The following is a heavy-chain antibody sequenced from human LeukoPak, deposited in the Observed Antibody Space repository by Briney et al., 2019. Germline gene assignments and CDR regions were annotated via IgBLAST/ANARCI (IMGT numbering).Heavy chain of an antibody. J-gene: IGHJ3*02. Sequence: GGSLRLSCAASGFTVSSNYMSWVRQAPGKGLVWVSIIYSGGRTYYADSVKGRFTISRDNSKNTLYLQMNSLRAEDTAVYYCARDWDFGHDIWGQGTMVTVSS. CDR1: GFTVSSNY. V-gene: IGHV3-53*01. D-gene: IGHD3-3*01. CDR3: ARDWDFGHDI. CDR2: IYSGGRT.